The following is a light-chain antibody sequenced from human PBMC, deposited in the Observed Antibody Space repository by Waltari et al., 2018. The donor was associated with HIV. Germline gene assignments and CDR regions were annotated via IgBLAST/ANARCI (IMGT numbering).Light chain of an antibody. V-gene: IGLV2-8*01. CDR2: EVN. J-gene: IGLJ1*01. CDR3: FSYAGSRDYV. Sequence: QSAPTQPPSASGSPGQSVTISCTGTSSDIGGYKYVSWYQQHPGKAPKIIIYEVNRRPSGGPDRFSGSKSGITASLTVSGLQAEDEADYYCFSYAGSRDYVFGTGTKVTVL. CDR1: SSDIGGYKY.